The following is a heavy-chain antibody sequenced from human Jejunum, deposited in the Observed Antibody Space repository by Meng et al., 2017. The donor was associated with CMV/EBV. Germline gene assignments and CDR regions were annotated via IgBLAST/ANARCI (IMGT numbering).Heavy chain of an antibody. V-gene: IGHV2-5*02. CDR1: GFSLGTSGVG. D-gene: IGHD2-15*01. CDR2: IYGDGDK. CDR3: AKSYCSRGTCYSFYY. Sequence: SGFSLGTSGVGVGWIRQPPGKALEWLSLIYGDGDKRYSPSLRSRLTITKDTSKNQVVLTMTNMDPVDTATYYCAKSYCSRGTCYSFYYWGQGTLVTVSS. J-gene: IGHJ4*02.